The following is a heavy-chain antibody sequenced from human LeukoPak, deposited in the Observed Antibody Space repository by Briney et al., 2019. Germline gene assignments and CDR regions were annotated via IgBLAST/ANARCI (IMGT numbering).Heavy chain of an antibody. Sequence: NTGGSLRLSCAASGFTFSSYSMNWVRQAPGKGLEWVSSISSSSSYIYYADSVKGRFTISRDNSKNTLYLQMNSLRAEDTAVYYCAREANWKNYYYYMDVWGKGTTVTVSS. V-gene: IGHV3-21*01. D-gene: IGHD1-1*01. J-gene: IGHJ6*03. CDR3: AREANWKNYYYYMDV. CDR2: ISSSSSYI. CDR1: GFTFSSYS.